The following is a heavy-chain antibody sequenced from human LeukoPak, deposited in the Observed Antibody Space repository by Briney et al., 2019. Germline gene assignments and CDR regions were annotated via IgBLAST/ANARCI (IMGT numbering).Heavy chain of an antibody. V-gene: IGHV1-8*01. CDR1: GYTFTSYD. CDR3: ATTLRNKPP. Sequence: ASVKVSCKASGYTFTSYDINWVRQATGQGLEWMGYTNPNSGNTGYAQKFQGRVTMTSDTSISTAFMELSSLTSEDTAIYYCATTLRNKPPWGQGTLVTVSS. J-gene: IGHJ4*02. CDR2: TNPNSGNT. D-gene: IGHD5-12*01.